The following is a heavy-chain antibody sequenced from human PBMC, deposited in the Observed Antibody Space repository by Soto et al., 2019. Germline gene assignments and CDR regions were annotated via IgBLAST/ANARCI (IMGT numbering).Heavy chain of an antibody. CDR3: VRSDLTIDSILCDVVV. D-gene: IGHD2-21*01. CDR1: GFSFSDYY. Sequence: PGGSPGLSCTGSGFSFSDYYMLRLRQAPGKGLKWVSYISDRRNFRHYADSVNGRYHVSRDNAKESVYLQMDSLTVEDTAVYYGVRSDLTIDSILCDVVVSSQG. CDR2: ISDRRNFR. J-gene: IGHJ3*01. V-gene: IGHV3-11*06.